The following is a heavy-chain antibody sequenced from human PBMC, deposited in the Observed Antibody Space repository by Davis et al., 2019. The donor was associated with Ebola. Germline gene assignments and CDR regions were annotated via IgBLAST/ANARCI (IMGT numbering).Heavy chain of an antibody. Sequence: GGSLRLSCAASGFTFSDYYMSWIRQAPGKGLEWVSYISSSGSTIYYADSVKGRFTISRDNAKNSLYLQMNSLRAEDTAVYYCARDGYYYDSSGYAYYFDYWGQGTLVTVSS. J-gene: IGHJ4*02. D-gene: IGHD3-22*01. CDR3: ARDGYYYDSSGYAYYFDY. CDR1: GFTFSDYY. V-gene: IGHV3-11*04. CDR2: ISSSGSTI.